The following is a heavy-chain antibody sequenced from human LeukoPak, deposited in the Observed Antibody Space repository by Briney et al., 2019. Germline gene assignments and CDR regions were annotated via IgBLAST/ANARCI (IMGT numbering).Heavy chain of an antibody. Sequence: GASVKVSCKASGYTFTSYYMHWVRQAPGQGLEWMGIINPSGGSTSYAQKFQGRVTMTRDTSTSTVYMELSSLRSEDTAVYYCARARRGYRNYYYYGMDVWGQGTTVTVSS. CDR3: ARARRGYRNYYYYGMDV. CDR1: GYTFTSYY. D-gene: IGHD5-18*01. J-gene: IGHJ6*02. V-gene: IGHV1-46*01. CDR2: INPSGGST.